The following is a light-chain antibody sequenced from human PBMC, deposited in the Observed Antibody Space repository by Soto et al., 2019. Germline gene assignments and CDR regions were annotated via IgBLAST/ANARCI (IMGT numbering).Light chain of an antibody. CDR1: QGISNF. CDR2: AAS. CDR3: QKYSSVIT. Sequence: DLQMTQSPSSLSASVGDRVTITCRASQGISNFLAWYQQNPGKVPKLLISAASTLQSGVPSRFSGSGSGTEFTLTITSLHPDDVETYYFQKYSSVITFGQGTRLEIK. V-gene: IGKV1-27*01. J-gene: IGKJ5*01.